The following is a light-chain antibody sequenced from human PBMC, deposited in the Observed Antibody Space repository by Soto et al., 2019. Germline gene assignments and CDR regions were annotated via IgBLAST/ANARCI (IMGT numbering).Light chain of an antibody. CDR3: QSYDRSLRAHV. CDR2: NNN. Sequence: QSVLTQPPSVSGAPGQGVTISCSGTSSNLGAGYGVHWYQQLPGTVPKLLIYNNNNRPSGVPDRFSGSKSGTSASLAITGLQTEDEADYYCQSYDRSLRAHVLGAGTKLTVL. V-gene: IGLV1-40*01. CDR1: SSNLGAGYG. J-gene: IGLJ1*01.